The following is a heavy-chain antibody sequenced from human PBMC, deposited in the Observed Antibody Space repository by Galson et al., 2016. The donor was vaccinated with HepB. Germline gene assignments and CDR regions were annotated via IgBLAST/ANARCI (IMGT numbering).Heavy chain of an antibody. V-gene: IGHV4-59*01. CDR1: GGSISSYH. D-gene: IGHD3-9*01. CDR2: IYYSGST. J-gene: IGHJ6*02. CDR3: ARLQAYVIDPSFYYYYGIDV. Sequence: SETLSLTCTVSGGSISSYHWSWIRQPPGKGLEWIGYIYYSGSTNYNPSLKSRVTISVDTSENQFSLKLTSVTAADTAVYYCARLQAYVIDPSFYYYYGIDVWGQGTTVTVSS.